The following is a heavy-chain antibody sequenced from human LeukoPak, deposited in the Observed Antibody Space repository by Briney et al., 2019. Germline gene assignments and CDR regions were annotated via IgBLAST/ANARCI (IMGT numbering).Heavy chain of an antibody. CDR1: GYSFTTYW. D-gene: IGHD5-24*01. Sequence: GESLKISCKGSGYSFTTYWIGWVRQMPGTGLEWMGIIYPGDSDTKYSPSFQGQVTISVDKSISTAYLQWGSLKASDTAMYYCARPRQIATTYYFDYWGQGTLVTVSS. CDR3: ARPRQIATTYYFDY. V-gene: IGHV5-51*01. CDR2: IYPGDSDT. J-gene: IGHJ4*02.